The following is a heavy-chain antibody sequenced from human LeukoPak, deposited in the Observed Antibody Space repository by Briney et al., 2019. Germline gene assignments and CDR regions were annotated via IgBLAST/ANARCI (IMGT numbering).Heavy chain of an antibody. J-gene: IGHJ3*02. D-gene: IGHD7-27*01. CDR2: TYYRSKWYN. CDR3: ARSPKTGGAFDI. V-gene: IGHV6-1*01. CDR1: GDSVSSNSAA. Sequence: SQTLSLTCAISGDSVSSNSAAWYWIRQSPSRGLEWLGTTYYRSKWYNDYAVSVKSRITINPDTSKSQFSLQLNSVTPEDTAVYYCARSPKTGGAFDIWGQGTMVTVSS.